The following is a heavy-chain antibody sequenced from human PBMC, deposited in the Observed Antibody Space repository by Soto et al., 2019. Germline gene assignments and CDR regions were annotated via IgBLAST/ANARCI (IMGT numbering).Heavy chain of an antibody. CDR3: ARVLSTMVRGVIHGMDV. Sequence: QVQLVQSGAEVKKPGSSVKVSCKASGGTFSSYAISWVRQAPGQGLEWMGGIIPIFGTANYAQKFQGRVTITADKSTSTAYMELSSLRSEDTAVYYCARVLSTMVRGVIHGMDVWGQVTTVTVSS. CDR2: IIPIFGTA. V-gene: IGHV1-69*06. CDR1: GGTFSSYA. D-gene: IGHD3-10*01. J-gene: IGHJ6*02.